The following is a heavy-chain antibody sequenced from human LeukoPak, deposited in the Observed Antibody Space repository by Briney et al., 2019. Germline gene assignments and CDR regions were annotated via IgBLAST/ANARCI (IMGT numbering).Heavy chain of an antibody. D-gene: IGHD3-10*01. CDR1: GGSISSYY. V-gene: IGHV4-4*07. CDR2: IYTSGST. CDR3: ARDFPRITMVRGVIAGALDV. Sequence: PSETLSLTCTVSGGSISSYYWSWIRQPAGKGLEWIGRIYTSGSTNYNPSLKSRVTMSVDTSKNQFSLKLSSVTAADTAVYYCARDFPRITMVRGVIAGALDVWGKGTTVTISS. J-gene: IGHJ6*04.